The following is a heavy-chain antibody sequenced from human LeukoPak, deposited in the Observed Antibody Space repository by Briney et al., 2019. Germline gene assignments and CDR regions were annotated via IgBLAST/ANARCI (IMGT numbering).Heavy chain of an antibody. Sequence: PSETLSLXCTVSGGSISSSGYYWGWIRQPPGKGLEWIASIYYSGSTYHNPSLKSRVTISVDTSKNQLSLKLSSLTAADTAVYYCARHEYSGSYYGLSWFDPWGQGTLVTVSS. D-gene: IGHD1-26*01. CDR2: IYYSGST. CDR1: GGSISSSGYY. V-gene: IGHV4-39*01. J-gene: IGHJ5*02. CDR3: ARHEYSGSYYGLSWFDP.